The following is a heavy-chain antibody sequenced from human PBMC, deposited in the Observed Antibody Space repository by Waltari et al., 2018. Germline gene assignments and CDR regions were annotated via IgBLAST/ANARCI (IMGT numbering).Heavy chain of an antibody. Sequence: EVQLVESGGGLVKPGGSLRLSCAASGFTFSSYSMNWVRQAPGKGLDGVSSISSSSYIYYADSVKGRFTISRDNAKNSLYLQMNSLRAEDTAVNYCARDPRYCSSTSCHDYWGQGTLVTVSS. V-gene: IGHV3-21*01. D-gene: IGHD2-2*01. CDR3: ARDPRYCSSTSCHDY. J-gene: IGHJ4*02. CDR1: GFTFSSYS. CDR2: ISSSSYI.